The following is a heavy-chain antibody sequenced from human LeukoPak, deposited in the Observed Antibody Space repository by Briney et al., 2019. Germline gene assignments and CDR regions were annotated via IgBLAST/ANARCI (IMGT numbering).Heavy chain of an antibody. D-gene: IGHD3-16*02. Sequence: GGSLKLSCAASGFTFSSYAMSWVRQAPGKGLEWVSAISGSGGSTYYADSVKGRFTISRDNSKNTLDLQMNSLRVDDTAIYYCAKKRPLGGIIVEPGDYWGQGTLVTVSS. J-gene: IGHJ4*02. V-gene: IGHV3-23*01. CDR1: GFTFSSYA. CDR2: ISGSGGST. CDR3: AKKRPLGGIIVEPGDY.